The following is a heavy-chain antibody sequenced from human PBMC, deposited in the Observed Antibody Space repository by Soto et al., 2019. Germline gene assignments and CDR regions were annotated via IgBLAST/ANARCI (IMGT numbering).Heavy chain of an antibody. D-gene: IGHD1-1*01. CDR3: ATEGGYNWNDPFAY. CDR1: GFIFSTYA. J-gene: IGHJ4*02. V-gene: IGHV3-23*01. CDR2: ISGSGANT. Sequence: EVQLLESGGGLAQPGGSLRLSCAASGFIFSTYAMSWVRQAPGKGLEWVSTISGSGANTYYAASVRGRFTISRDNSKNTLYLQVNGLRGEDTAVYYCATEGGYNWNDPFAYWGQGTLVTVSS.